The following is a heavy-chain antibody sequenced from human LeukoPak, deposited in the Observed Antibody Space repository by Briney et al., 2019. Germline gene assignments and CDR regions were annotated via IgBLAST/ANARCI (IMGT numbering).Heavy chain of an antibody. J-gene: IGHJ4*02. Sequence: GGSLRLSCAASGFTFSSYEMNWVRQAPGKGLEWVSYISSSGSTIYYADSVKGRFTISRDNAKNSLYLQMNSLRAEDTAVYYCARWEDYYDSSGYKYYFDYWGQGTLVTVSS. CDR2: ISSSGSTI. CDR3: ARWEDYYDSSGYKYYFDY. V-gene: IGHV3-48*03. CDR1: GFTFSSYE. D-gene: IGHD3-22*01.